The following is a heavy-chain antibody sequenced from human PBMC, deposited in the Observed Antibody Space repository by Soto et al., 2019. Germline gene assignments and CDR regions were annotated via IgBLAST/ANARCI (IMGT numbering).Heavy chain of an antibody. CDR3: ASSGQPLTDFDY. V-gene: IGHV4-31*03. CDR1: GASISSGDSY. J-gene: IGHJ4*02. D-gene: IGHD6-13*01. CDR2: IYYTGST. Sequence: QVQLQESGPGLVKPSQTLSLTCTVSGASISSGDSYWSWIRQHPGKGLEWIGYIYYTGSTYYNPSLRSRVSMSVDTSKNQFSLTLRFVTAADTAVYYCASSGQPLTDFDYWGQGTLVTVSS.